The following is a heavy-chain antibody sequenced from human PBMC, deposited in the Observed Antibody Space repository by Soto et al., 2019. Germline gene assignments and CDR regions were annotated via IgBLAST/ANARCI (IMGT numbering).Heavy chain of an antibody. CDR3: ARDRGPGEQLVLGWFDP. CDR2: IYYSGST. D-gene: IGHD6-6*01. V-gene: IGHV4-30-4*01. Sequence: QVQLQESGPGLVKPSQTLSLTCTVSGGSISSGDYYWSWIRQPPGKGLEWIGYIYYSGSTYYNPSLKSRVTISVDTPKNQFSLKLSSVTAADTAVYYCARDRGPGEQLVLGWFDPWGQGTLVTVSS. CDR1: GGSISSGDYY. J-gene: IGHJ5*02.